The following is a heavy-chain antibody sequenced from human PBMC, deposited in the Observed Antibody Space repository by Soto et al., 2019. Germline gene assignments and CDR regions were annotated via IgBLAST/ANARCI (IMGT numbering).Heavy chain of an antibody. D-gene: IGHD3-22*01. CDR1: GYTLTELS. CDR3: TPVPNYYASSGYYIPYYFDY. CDR2: FDPEDGET. J-gene: IGHJ4*02. V-gene: IGHV1-24*01. Sequence: GASVKVSCKVSGYTLTELSMHWVRQAPGKGLEWMGGFDPEDGETIYAQKFQGRVTMTEDTSTDTAYMELSSLRSEDTAEYYCTPVPNYYASSGYYIPYYFDYWGQETLVTVAS.